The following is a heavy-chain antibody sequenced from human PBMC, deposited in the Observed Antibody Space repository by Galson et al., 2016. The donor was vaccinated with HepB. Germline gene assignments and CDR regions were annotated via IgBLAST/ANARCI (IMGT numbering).Heavy chain of an antibody. Sequence: SVKVSCKASGYTFTTQSFTWVRQAPGQGLQWMGWISTYNGNTNYAQNLQGRVTMTTDTSTATAYMELRSLTSDDTAVYYCARGTYDRSAEFYFDYWGQGTQVTVSS. CDR3: ARGTYDRSAEFYFDY. J-gene: IGHJ4*02. CDR2: ISTYNGNT. V-gene: IGHV1-18*01. CDR1: GYTFTTQS. D-gene: IGHD3-22*01.